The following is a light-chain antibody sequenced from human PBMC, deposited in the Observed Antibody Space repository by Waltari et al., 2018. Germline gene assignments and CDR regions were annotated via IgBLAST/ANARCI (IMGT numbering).Light chain of an antibody. V-gene: IGKV3-20*01. CDR1: QSVSRT. J-gene: IGKJ1*01. Sequence: EIVLTQSPGTLSLSPGERVTLSYRASQSVSRTLAWYQQKPGQAPKLLIYGASIRATGIPDRFTGSGSGTDFSLTISSLEPEDFAIYFCQHYVRLPATFGQGTKVEIK. CDR3: QHYVRLPAT. CDR2: GAS.